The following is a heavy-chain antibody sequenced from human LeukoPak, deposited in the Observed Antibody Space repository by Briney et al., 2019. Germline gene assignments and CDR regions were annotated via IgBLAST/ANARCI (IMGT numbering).Heavy chain of an antibody. V-gene: IGHV4-30-4*01. D-gene: IGHD3-22*01. CDR3: ARVSFYDSSGTDWFDP. CDR2: IYYSGGT. Sequence: PSETLSLTCAVYGGSFSGYYWSWIRQPPGKGLEWIGYIYYSGGTYYNPSLKSRVTISVDTSKNQFSLKLSSVTAADTAVYYCARVSFYDSSGTDWFDPWGQGTLVTVSS. CDR1: GGSFSGYY. J-gene: IGHJ5*02.